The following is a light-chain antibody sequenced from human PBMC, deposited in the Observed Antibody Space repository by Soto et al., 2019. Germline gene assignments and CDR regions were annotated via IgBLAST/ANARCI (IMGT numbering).Light chain of an antibody. Sequence: DIPMTQSPSTLSASVGDRVTITCRASQSISSWLAWYQQKPGKAPKLLIYKAPSLESGVPSRFSDSGSGTECTLTISSRQPDDFATYSCQQYNSYAGTFGQGTKVEIK. CDR3: QQYNSYAGT. V-gene: IGKV1-5*03. J-gene: IGKJ1*01. CDR1: QSISSW. CDR2: KAP.